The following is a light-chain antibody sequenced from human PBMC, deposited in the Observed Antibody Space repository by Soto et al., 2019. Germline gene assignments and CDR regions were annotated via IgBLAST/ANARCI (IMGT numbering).Light chain of an antibody. J-gene: IGLJ1*01. CDR1: SSDVGAYDF. CDR3: SSYTTSSTRV. CDR2: EVS. V-gene: IGLV2-14*03. Sequence: QSVVTQPSSLSWSPGQSIALSRTGNSSDVGAYDFVSWYQQHPDKAPKLMIYEVSHRPSGVSYRFSGSKSVNTATLTISGLQAEDEADYYCSSYTTSSTRVFGTGTKVTVL.